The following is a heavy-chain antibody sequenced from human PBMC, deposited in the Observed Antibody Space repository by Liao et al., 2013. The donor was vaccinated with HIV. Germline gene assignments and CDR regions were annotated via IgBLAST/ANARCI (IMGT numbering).Heavy chain of an antibody. V-gene: IGHV4-59*01. CDR2: VSGSGST. CDR1: GDSITSGY. J-gene: IGHJ4*02. Sequence: QLQESGPGLVKPSETLSLTCTVSGDSITSGYWGWIRQSPGKGLEWIGYVSGSGSTNHSPSLKSRVTISIDMSGSQFFLDLTALTAADTAVYYCARDPGGSRQLAAFDYWGQGTLVTVSS. D-gene: IGHD6-6*01. CDR3: ARDPGGSRQLAAFDY.